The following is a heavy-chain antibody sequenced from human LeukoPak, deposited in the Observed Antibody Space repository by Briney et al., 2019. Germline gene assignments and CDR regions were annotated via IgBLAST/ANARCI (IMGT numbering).Heavy chain of an antibody. V-gene: IGHV5-51*01. J-gene: IGHJ4*02. CDR2: IYPGDSDT. D-gene: IGHD2-2*02. Sequence: GESLKISCKGSGYRFISYWIGWVRQMPGKGLEWMGLIYPGDSDTRYSPSFQGQVTISADKSISTAYLQWSSLKASDTAMYYCAIGGDSSTSCYRCFNYWGREPWSPSPQ. CDR1: GYRFISYW. CDR3: AIGGDSSTSCYRCFNY.